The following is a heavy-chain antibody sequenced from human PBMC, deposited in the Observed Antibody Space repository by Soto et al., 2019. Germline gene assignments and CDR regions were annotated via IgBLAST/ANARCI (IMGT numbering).Heavy chain of an antibody. D-gene: IGHD5-12*01. J-gene: IGHJ4*02. CDR3: ARVNGRDGYNRYYFDY. V-gene: IGHV6-1*01. Sequence: PSQTVSRTCAISGDSVSINSAAWNWIRQSPSRGLEWLGRTYYRSKWYNDYAVSVKSRITINPDTSKNQFSLQLNSVTPEDTAVYYCARVNGRDGYNRYYFDYWGQGTLVTVSS. CDR1: GDSVSINSAA. CDR2: TYYRSKWYN.